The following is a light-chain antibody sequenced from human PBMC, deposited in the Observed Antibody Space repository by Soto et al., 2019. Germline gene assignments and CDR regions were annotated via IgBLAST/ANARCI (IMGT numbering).Light chain of an antibody. CDR1: SSGVGDYYY. CDR2: GVT. J-gene: IGLJ2*01. Sequence: QSALTQPASVSGSPGQSITISCSGTSSGVGDYYYVSWYQQHPGKAPKLLIYGVTDRPSGVSHRFSGSKSGSTASLTISGLQAEDEADYYCCSYAGRSTWDVVFGGGTKLTVL. CDR3: CSYAGRSTWDVV. V-gene: IGLV2-14*01.